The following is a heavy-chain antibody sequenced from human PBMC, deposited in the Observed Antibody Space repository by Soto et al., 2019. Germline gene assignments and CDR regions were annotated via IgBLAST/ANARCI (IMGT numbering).Heavy chain of an antibody. J-gene: IGHJ4*02. CDR3: AKDRRNYYDSSGLDY. D-gene: IGHD3-22*01. CDR1: GFTFSSYA. CDR2: ISGSGGST. Sequence: EVQLLESGGGLVQPGGSLRLSCAASGFTFSSYAMSWVRQAPGKGLEWVSAISGSGGSTYNADSVKGRFTISRDNSKNTLYLQMNSLRAEDTAVYYCAKDRRNYYDSSGLDYWGQGTLVTVSS. V-gene: IGHV3-23*01.